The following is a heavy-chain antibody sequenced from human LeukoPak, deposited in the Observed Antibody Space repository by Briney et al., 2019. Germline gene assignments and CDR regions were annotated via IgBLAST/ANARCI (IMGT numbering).Heavy chain of an antibody. CDR1: GYTFTSYY. Sequence: ASVKVSCKASGYTFTSYYMHWVRQAPGQGLEWMGIINPSGGSTSYAQKFQGRVTMTRDTSTSTVYMELSSLRSEDTAVYYCARDLLKHSSGWVPAVWGQGTLVTVSS. D-gene: IGHD6-19*01. CDR3: ARDLLKHSSGWVPAV. V-gene: IGHV1-46*01. CDR2: INPSGGST. J-gene: IGHJ4*02.